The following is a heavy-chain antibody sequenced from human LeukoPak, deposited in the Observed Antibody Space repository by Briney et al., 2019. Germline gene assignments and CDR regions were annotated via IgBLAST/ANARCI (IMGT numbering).Heavy chain of an antibody. CDR3: VREHTYSSSWWLWFDP. D-gene: IGHD6-13*01. CDR2: INTDGTST. CDR1: GFIFSSYW. Sequence: PGGSLRLSCAASGFIFSSYWMHWVRQAPGRGLVWVSRINTDGTSTSYADSVKGRFTISRDNAKNTLSLQMNSLRAEDTAVYYCVREHTYSSSWWLWFDPWGQGTLVTVSS. J-gene: IGHJ5*02. V-gene: IGHV3-74*01.